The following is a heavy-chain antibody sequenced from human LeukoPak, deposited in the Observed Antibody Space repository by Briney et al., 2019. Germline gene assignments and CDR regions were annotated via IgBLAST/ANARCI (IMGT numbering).Heavy chain of an antibody. CDR2: IYYSGST. CDR3: ARGGIAAAYFQH. J-gene: IGHJ1*01. V-gene: IGHV4-31*03. Sequence: SETLSLTCTVSGGSISSGGYYWSWIRQHPGKGLEWIGYIYYSGSTYYNPSLKSRVTISVDTSKDQFSLKLSSVTAADTAVYYCARGGIAAAYFQHWGQGTLVTVSS. CDR1: GGSISSGGYY. D-gene: IGHD6-13*01.